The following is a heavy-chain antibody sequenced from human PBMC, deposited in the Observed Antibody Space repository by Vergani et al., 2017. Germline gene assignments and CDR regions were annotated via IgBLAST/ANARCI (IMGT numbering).Heavy chain of an antibody. CDR2: IIPILGIA. J-gene: IGHJ4*02. CDR1: GYTFTGYY. Sequence: QVQLVQSGAEVKKPGASVKVSCKASGYTFTGYYMHWVRQAPGQGLEWMGRIIPILGIANYAQKFQGRVTITADKSTSTAYMELRSLRSDDTAVYYCARDLLGYSSSWLFDYWGQGTLVTVSS. V-gene: IGHV1-69*09. CDR3: ARDLLGYSSSWLFDY. D-gene: IGHD6-13*01.